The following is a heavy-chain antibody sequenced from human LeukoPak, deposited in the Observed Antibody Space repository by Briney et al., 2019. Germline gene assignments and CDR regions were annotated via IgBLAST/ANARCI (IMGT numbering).Heavy chain of an antibody. CDR3: AGTGIRNWFDP. Sequence: SETLSLTCSVSGDSMSTTGYFWVWIRQSPGRDLEWIGSIFKSGNTFYNMSLKSRVTMSVDTSKNEFSVNLTSVTASDTAVYYCAGTGIRNWFDPWGQGILVTVSS. J-gene: IGHJ5*02. CDR1: GDSMSTTGYF. CDR2: IFKSGNT. V-gene: IGHV4-39*01. D-gene: IGHD1-14*01.